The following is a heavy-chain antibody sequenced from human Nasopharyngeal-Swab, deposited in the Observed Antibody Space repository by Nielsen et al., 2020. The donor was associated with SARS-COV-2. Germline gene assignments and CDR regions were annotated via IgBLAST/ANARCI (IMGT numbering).Heavy chain of an antibody. CDR3: ARQGVFVPAYFHQYYMDV. D-gene: IGHD3-16*02. J-gene: IGHJ6*03. Sequence: GGSLRLSCAASGFSFSTYWMTWFRQAPGKGLEWVAKIKQDGSEKYYVDSVKGRFTASRDNPKNLLYLQVNSLRAEDTAVYYCARQGVFVPAYFHQYYMDVWGKGTTVTVSS. CDR1: GFSFSTYW. V-gene: IGHV3-7*03. CDR2: IKQDGSEK.